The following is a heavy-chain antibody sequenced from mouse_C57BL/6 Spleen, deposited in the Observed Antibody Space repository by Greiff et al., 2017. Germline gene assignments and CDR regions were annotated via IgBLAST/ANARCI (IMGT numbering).Heavy chain of an antibody. CDR3: ATYYRNHYAMDY. V-gene: IGHV14-2*01. Sequence: EVKLMESGAELVKPGASVKLSCTASGFNIKDYYMHWVKQRTEQGLEWIGRIDPEDGETKYAPKFQGKATITADTSSNTAYLQLSSLTSEDTAVYYCATYYRNHYAMDYWGQGTSVTVSS. CDR1: GFNIKDYY. CDR2: IDPEDGET. D-gene: IGHD2-10*01. J-gene: IGHJ4*01.